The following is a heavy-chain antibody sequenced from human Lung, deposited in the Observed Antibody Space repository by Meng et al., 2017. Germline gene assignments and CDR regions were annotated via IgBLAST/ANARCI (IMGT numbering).Heavy chain of an antibody. D-gene: IGHD1-26*01. V-gene: IGHV3-15*01. CDR2: IKSNTDGGTA. CDR3: TWDDKAVSDY. Sequence: EVLLVASGGDLVKAGGSLSLSCAASGFYFNNAWMSWVRQAPGKGLEWVGRIKSNTDGGTAEYAAPVTGRFTISRDDSKSTLYLQMSGLRIDDTGVYYCTWDDKAVSDYWGQGTLVTVSS. CDR1: GFYFNNAW. J-gene: IGHJ4*02.